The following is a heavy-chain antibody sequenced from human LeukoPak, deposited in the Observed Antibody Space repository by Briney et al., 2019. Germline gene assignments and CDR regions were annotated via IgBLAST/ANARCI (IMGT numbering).Heavy chain of an antibody. Sequence: ASVKVSCKASGYTFTSYDINWVRQATGQGREWMGWMNTNSGNTGYAQKFQGRVTMTRNTSISTAYMELSSLRSEDTAVYYCARSSYDFWSGYYTAQDYYYYYGMDVWGQGTTVTVSS. V-gene: IGHV1-8*01. CDR1: GYTFTSYD. CDR3: ARSSYDFWSGYYTAQDYYYYYGMDV. D-gene: IGHD3-3*01. J-gene: IGHJ6*02. CDR2: MNTNSGNT.